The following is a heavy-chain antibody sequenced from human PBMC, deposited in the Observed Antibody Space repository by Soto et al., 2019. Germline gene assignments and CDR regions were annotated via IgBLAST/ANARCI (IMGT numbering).Heavy chain of an antibody. Sequence: QVTLKESGPVLVKPTETLPLTCTVSAFSLKNARVGMTWIRQPPGKALEWLAVIFSNDEKSYTTSLKSRLTISKDTSKSPVVLTMSNLDPLDTGTYFCARTWPQLDYYAMDVWGQGTTVTVSS. CDR3: ARTWPQLDYYAMDV. CDR2: IFSNDEK. J-gene: IGHJ6*02. D-gene: IGHD6-19*01. CDR1: AFSLKNARVG. V-gene: IGHV2-26*01.